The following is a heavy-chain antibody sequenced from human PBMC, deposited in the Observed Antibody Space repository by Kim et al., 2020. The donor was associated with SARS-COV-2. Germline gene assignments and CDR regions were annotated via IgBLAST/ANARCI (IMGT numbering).Heavy chain of an antibody. V-gene: IGHV1-18*01. Sequence: AQKLQGRVTMTTDTSTSTAYMELRSLRSDDTAVYYCARVEWNGSGSYYDYWGQGTLVTVSS. CDR3: ARVEWNGSGSYYDY. J-gene: IGHJ4*02. D-gene: IGHD3-10*01.